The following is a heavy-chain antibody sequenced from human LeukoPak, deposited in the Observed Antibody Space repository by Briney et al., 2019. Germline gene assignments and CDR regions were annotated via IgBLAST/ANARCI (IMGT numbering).Heavy chain of an antibody. CDR3: ASAPGREYYYYMDV. CDR2: IYYSGST. D-gene: IGHD3-10*01. J-gene: IGHJ6*03. V-gene: IGHV4-31*03. CDR1: GDSISSGGYY. Sequence: SETLSLTCTVSGDSISSGGYYWSWIRQHPGKGLEWIGYIYYSGSTYYNPSLKSRVTISVDTSKNQFSLKLSSVTAADTAVYYCASAPGREYYYYMDVWGKGTTVTVSS.